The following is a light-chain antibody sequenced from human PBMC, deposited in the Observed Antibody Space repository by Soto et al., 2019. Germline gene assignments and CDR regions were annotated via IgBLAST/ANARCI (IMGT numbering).Light chain of an antibody. J-gene: IGLJ3*02. Sequence: QSALTQPASVSGSPGQSITISCTGTSSDVGNYDFVSWYQQHQGKAPKLMIYEVNKRPSGVSNRFSSSKSCNTASLTISGLQAEYEADYYCCSYAGSGSWVFGGGTKLTVL. CDR2: EVN. CDR3: CSYAGSGSWV. V-gene: IGLV2-23*02. CDR1: SSDVGNYDF.